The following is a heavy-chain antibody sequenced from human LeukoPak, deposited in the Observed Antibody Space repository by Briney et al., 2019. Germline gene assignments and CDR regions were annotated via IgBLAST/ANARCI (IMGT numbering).Heavy chain of an antibody. D-gene: IGHD1-26*01. CDR3: ARISPENYSGSYPFDY. Sequence: SGPTLVNPTQTLTLTCTFSGFSLSTSGMRVNWIRQPPGKALEWLARIDWDDDKFYSTSLKTRLTIFKDTSKNQVVLTMTNMDPVDTATYYCARISPENYSGSYPFDYWGQGTLVTVSS. CDR1: GFSLSTSGMR. J-gene: IGHJ4*02. CDR2: IDWDDDK. V-gene: IGHV2-70*04.